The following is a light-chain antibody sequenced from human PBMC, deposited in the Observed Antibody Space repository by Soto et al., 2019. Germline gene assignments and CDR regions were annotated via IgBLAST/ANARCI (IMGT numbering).Light chain of an antibody. V-gene: IGLV2-14*01. Sequence: QSVLTQPASVSGSPGQSITISCTGTSSDVGAYSYVSWYQQHPGKAPKLIIYDVSDRPSGISNRFSGSKSDNTAPLTISGLQAEDEAEYYCSSYTSSRTYVFGTGTKVTVL. CDR1: SSDVGAYSY. J-gene: IGLJ1*01. CDR3: SSYTSSRTYV. CDR2: DVS.